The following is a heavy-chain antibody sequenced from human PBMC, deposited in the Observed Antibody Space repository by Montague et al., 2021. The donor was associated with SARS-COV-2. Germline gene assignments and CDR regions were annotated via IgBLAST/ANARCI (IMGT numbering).Heavy chain of an antibody. CDR2: IYYSGST. D-gene: IGHD2-15*01. Sequence: IYYSGSTNYNPSLKSRVTISLDTSKNQFSLKLTSVTAADTAVYYCARVSFAEAAKRSDYWGQGKRVTV. V-gene: IGHV4-59*01. CDR3: ARVSFAEAAKRSDY. J-gene: IGHJ4*02.